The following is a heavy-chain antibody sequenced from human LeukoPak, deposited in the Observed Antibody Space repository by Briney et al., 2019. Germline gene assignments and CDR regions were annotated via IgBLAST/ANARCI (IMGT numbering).Heavy chain of an antibody. V-gene: IGHV4-59*12. CDR3: ARDRDTGGYFRETPHWYTDL. D-gene: IGHD3-22*01. J-gene: IGHJ2*01. CDR1: GVSISSDY. Sequence: PSETLSLTCTVSGVSISSDYWSWIRQPPGKGLEWIGYIYYRGSTNYNPSLKSRVTISVDTSKNQFSLHLNSVAPEDTAVYFCARDRDTGGYFRETPHWYTDLWGRGTLVTVSS. CDR2: IYYRGST.